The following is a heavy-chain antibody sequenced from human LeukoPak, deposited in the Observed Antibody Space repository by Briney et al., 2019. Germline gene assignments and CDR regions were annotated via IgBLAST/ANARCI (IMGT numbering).Heavy chain of an antibody. CDR3: AKDPRYGSGSYCDY. D-gene: IGHD3-10*01. CDR1: GFTFSSYA. CDR2: ISGSGGST. J-gene: IGHJ4*02. V-gene: IGHV3-23*01. Sequence: PGGSLRLSCAASGFTFSSYAMSWVRQAPGKGLEWVSAISGSGGSTYYADSVKGRFTISRDNSKNTLYLQMNSLRAEDTAVYYCAKDPRYGSGSYCDYWGQGTLVTVSS.